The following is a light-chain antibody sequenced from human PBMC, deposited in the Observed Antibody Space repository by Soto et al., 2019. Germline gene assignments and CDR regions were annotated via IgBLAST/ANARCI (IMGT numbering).Light chain of an antibody. CDR3: CSYAGSYTHVV. J-gene: IGLJ2*01. CDR1: SSDVGGYNY. CDR2: EVS. Sequence: QSALTQPRSVSGSPGQSVTISCTGTSSDVGGYNYVSWYQHHPGKAPKFIIYEVSNRPSGVSNRFSGSKSGNTASLTISGLQAEDEADYYCCSYAGSYTHVVFGGGTKVTVL. V-gene: IGLV2-11*01.